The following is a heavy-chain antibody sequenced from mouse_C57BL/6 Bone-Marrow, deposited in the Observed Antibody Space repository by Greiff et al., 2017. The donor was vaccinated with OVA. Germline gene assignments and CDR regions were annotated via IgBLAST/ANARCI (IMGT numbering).Heavy chain of an antibody. CDR2: ISSGGDYI. V-gene: IGHV5-9-1*02. J-gene: IGHJ1*03. CDR3: TRGWDEGYFDV. Sequence: EVMLVESGEGLVKPGGSLKLSCAASGFTFSSYAMSWVRQTPEKRLEWVAYISSGGDYIYYADTVKGRFSISRDNARNTLYLQMSSLKSEDTAMYYCTRGWDEGYFDVWGTGTTVTVSS. D-gene: IGHD4-1*01. CDR1: GFTFSSYA.